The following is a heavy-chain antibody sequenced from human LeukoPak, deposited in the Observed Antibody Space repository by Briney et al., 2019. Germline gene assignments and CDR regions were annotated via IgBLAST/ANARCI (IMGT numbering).Heavy chain of an antibody. Sequence: GGSLRLSCAASGFTFSSYGMHWVRQAPGKGLEWVAVISYDGSNKYYADSVKGRFTISRDNSKNTLYLQMNSLRAEDTAVYYCARNGIYQLHWVWFDPWGQGTLVTVSS. CDR3: ARNGIYQLHWVWFDP. D-gene: IGHD2-2*01. CDR1: GFTFSSYG. V-gene: IGHV3-30*19. CDR2: ISYDGSNK. J-gene: IGHJ5*02.